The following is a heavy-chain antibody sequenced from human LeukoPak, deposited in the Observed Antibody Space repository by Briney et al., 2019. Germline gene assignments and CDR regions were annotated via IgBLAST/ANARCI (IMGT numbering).Heavy chain of an antibody. V-gene: IGHV3-48*02. D-gene: IGHD7-27*01. Sequence: PGGSLRLSCAASAFTFSDYSMNWVRQAPGKGLEWISYIDSSRYTIYYADSVMGRFTISRDNAKESLYLQMNSLRDEDTAVYYCAREDDSWGPNNLDLWGQGTMFTVSS. CDR3: AREDDSWGPNNLDL. CDR1: AFTFSDYS. CDR2: IDSSRYTI. J-gene: IGHJ3*01.